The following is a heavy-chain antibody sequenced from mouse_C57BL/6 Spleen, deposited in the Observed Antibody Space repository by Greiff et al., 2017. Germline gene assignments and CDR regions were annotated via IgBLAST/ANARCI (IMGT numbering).Heavy chain of an antibody. V-gene: IGHV1-19*01. CDR3: ARSLLRLEFAY. J-gene: IGHJ3*01. D-gene: IGHD2-10*01. CDR2: INPYNGGT. CDR1: GYTFTDYY. Sequence: EVQLQQSGPVLVKPGASVKMSCKASGYTFTDYYMNWVKQSHGKSLEWIGVINPYNGGTSYNQKFKGKATLTVDKASSTAYMELNSLTSEDSAVYYCARSLLRLEFAYWGQGTLVTVSA.